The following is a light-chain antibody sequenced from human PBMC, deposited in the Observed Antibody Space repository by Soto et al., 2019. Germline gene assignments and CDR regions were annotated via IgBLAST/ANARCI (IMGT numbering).Light chain of an antibody. CDR3: QQYGRLPLS. CDR2: GAS. Sequence: EILLTQSPGTLSLSPGDRATLSCRASQSLSNSFLAWYQQKPGQTPRLLISGASIRATDIPDRFSGSGSGTDFTLTISRLEPEDFAVYFCQQYGRLPLSFGGGTKVEIK. CDR1: QSLSNSF. J-gene: IGKJ4*01. V-gene: IGKV3-20*01.